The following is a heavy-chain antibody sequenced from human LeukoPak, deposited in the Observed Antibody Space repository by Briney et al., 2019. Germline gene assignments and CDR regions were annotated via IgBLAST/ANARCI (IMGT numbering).Heavy chain of an antibody. Sequence: GASVKVSSKASGYTFTSYAMHWVRQAPGQRREWMGWINAGNDNTKYSQKFQGRVTITRDTSASTAYMELSSLRSEDTAVYYCARDLGYCAGGTCYPNWFDPWGQGTLVTVSS. CDR1: GYTFTSYA. CDR3: ARDLGYCAGGTCYPNWFDP. CDR2: INAGNDNT. V-gene: IGHV1-3*01. D-gene: IGHD2-15*01. J-gene: IGHJ5*02.